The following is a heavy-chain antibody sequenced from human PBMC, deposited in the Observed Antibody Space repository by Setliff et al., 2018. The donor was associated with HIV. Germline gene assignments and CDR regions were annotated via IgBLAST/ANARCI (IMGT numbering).Heavy chain of an antibody. V-gene: IGHV4-39*07. CDR1: GGSFTSRSYY. CDR3: ARQGNIVVVTSFDY. J-gene: IGHJ4*02. CDR2: VDYTGST. D-gene: IGHD2-21*02. Sequence: SETLSLTCTVSGGSFTSRSYYWGWVRQPPGKGLEWVGNVDYTGSTYYNPSLKSRVTISVDTSKNQFSLRLNSVTAADTAVYYCARQGNIVVVTSFDYWGQGTLVTVSS.